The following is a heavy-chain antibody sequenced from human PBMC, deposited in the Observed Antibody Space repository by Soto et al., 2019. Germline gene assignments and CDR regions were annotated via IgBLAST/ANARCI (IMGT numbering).Heavy chain of an antibody. CDR2: ISDDGSNK. Sequence: GGSLRLSCAASGFTFSTYAMHWVRQAPGKGLEWVATISDDGSNKYYADSVKGRFTISRDNSKDTLWLQMNSLRAEDTAVYYCPREGHGDWFDPWGQGTLVTVSS. D-gene: IGHD3-10*01. J-gene: IGHJ5*02. CDR3: PREGHGDWFDP. V-gene: IGHV3-30-3*01. CDR1: GFTFSTYA.